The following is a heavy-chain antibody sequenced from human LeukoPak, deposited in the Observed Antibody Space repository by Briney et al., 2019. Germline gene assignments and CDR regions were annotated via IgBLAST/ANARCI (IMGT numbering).Heavy chain of an antibody. CDR2: IKQDGSEK. CDR1: GFTFSSYW. V-gene: IGHV3-7*03. J-gene: IGHJ4*02. Sequence: GGSLRLPCAASGFTFSSYWMSWVRQAPGKGLEWVANIKQDGSEKYYVDSAKGRFTISRGNAKNSLYLQMNSLRAEDTAVYYCARDRWCSSTSCYASPYYFDYWGQGTLVTVSS. CDR3: ARDRWCSSTSCYASPYYFDY. D-gene: IGHD2-2*01.